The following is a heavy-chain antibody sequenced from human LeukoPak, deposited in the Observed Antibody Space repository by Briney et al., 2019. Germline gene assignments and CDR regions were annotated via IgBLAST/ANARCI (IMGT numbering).Heavy chain of an antibody. CDR2: ISGSGGST. CDR1: GFTFSSYA. D-gene: IGHD3-22*01. V-gene: IGHV3-23*01. J-gene: IGHJ4*02. CDR3: AKREEYYYESSGPLRY. Sequence: GGSLRLSCAASGFTFSSYAMSWVRQAPGKGLEWVSAISGSGGSTYYSDSVKGRFTISRDNSKNTLYLQMNSLRAEDTAVYYCAKREEYYYESSGPLRYWGQGTLVTVSS.